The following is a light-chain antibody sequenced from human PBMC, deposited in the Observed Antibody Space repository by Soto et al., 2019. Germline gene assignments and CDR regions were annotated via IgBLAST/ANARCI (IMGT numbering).Light chain of an antibody. CDR3: QQYISSPFT. CDR2: DAS. J-gene: IGKJ3*01. V-gene: IGKV1-5*01. Sequence: DIQMTQFPSTLSASVGERATITCRASQTTNTWLAWYQQKPGTAPKLLIYDASSLEGGVPSRFSASGSGTVFTLTISRLQPDYLSTYYCQQYISSPFTFGQGTKVEIK. CDR1: QTTNTW.